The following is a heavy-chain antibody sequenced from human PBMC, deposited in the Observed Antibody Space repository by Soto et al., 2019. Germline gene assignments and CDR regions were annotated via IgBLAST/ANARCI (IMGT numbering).Heavy chain of an antibody. J-gene: IGHJ4*02. CDR3: AHVYGGYDNFDY. D-gene: IGHD5-12*01. CDR2: IYWDDDK. V-gene: IGHV2-5*02. Sequence: QITLKESGPTLVKPTQTLTLTCTFSGFSLSTSGVGVGWIRQPPGKALEWLALIYWDDDKRYSPSLKSRLTITKDNSKNQVVLTMPNMDPVDTATYYCAHVYGGYDNFDYWGQGTLVTVSS. CDR1: GFSLSTSGVG.